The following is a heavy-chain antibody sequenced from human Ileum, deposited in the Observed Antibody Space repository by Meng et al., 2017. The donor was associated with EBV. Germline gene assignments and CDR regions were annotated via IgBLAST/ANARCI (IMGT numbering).Heavy chain of an antibody. V-gene: IGHV4-34*01. CDR1: GGSFSGYY. CDR3: ASHPGGNSQYYSSGDDY. J-gene: IGHJ4*02. CDR2: INHRGGA. D-gene: IGHD3-22*01. Sequence: QLRQRVAVLLKPSEPLSLTCAVYGGSFSGYYWSWIRQPPGKGLEWIGEINHRGGAFYNPSLKSRVTMSIDTSKNQFSLKLNSVTAADTAVYYCASHPGGNSQYYSSGDDYWGQGALVTVSS.